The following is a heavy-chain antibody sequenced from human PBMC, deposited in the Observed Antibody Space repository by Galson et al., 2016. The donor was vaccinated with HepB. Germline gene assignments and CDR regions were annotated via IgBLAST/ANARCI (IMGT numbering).Heavy chain of an antibody. CDR1: GGSIRSYY. J-gene: IGHJ4*02. D-gene: IGHD3-22*01. CDR2: IYYSEST. Sequence: LSLTCTVSGGSIRSYYWTWIRQPPGKGLEWIGYIYYSESTNYNPSLKSRVTISLDTSKNQFSLKLSSVTAADTAVYYCASHSSGYYSSFDYWGQGTLVTVSS. V-gene: IGHV4-59*01. CDR3: ASHSSGYYSSFDY.